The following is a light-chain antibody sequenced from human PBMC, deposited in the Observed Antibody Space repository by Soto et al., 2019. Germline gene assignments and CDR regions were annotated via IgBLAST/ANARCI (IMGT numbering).Light chain of an antibody. CDR2: SNN. CDR3: AAWDDSLNGLYV. V-gene: IGLV1-44*01. J-gene: IGLJ1*01. Sequence: VLTQPPSASGTPGQRVTIYCSGSSSNIGRNSVNWYQQLPGTAPKLLIHSNNQRPSGVADRFSGSKSGTSASLAIRGLQSEDEADYYCAAWDDSLNGLYVFGTGTKVTVL. CDR1: SSNIGRNS.